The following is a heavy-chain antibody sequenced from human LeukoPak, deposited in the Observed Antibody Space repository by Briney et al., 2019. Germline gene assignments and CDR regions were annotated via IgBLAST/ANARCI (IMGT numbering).Heavy chain of an antibody. V-gene: IGHV3-21*01. J-gene: IGHJ4*02. D-gene: IGHD3-22*01. Sequence: PGRSLRLSCAASGFTFSSYAMHWVRQAPGRGLEWVSSISSSSSYIYYADSVKGRFTISRDNAKKSLYLQMNSLRAEDTAVYYCARWDDSSGYYPYYFDYWGQGTLVTVSS. CDR2: ISSSSSYI. CDR3: ARWDDSSGYYPYYFDY. CDR1: GFTFSSYA.